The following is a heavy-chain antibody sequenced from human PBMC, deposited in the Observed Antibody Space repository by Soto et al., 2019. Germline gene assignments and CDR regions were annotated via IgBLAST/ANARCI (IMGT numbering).Heavy chain of an antibody. CDR2: INAGSGNT. Sequence: ASVKVSCKASGYTSTNYGMHWVRQAPGQRLEWMGWINAGSGNTKYSQKFQGRITITRDTSASTVYMELSSLRSEDTAVYYCAKEIIVIRGAKGLDYWGQGTLVTVSS. CDR1: GYTSTNYG. D-gene: IGHD2-2*01. J-gene: IGHJ4*02. V-gene: IGHV1-3*01. CDR3: AKEIIVIRGAKGLDY.